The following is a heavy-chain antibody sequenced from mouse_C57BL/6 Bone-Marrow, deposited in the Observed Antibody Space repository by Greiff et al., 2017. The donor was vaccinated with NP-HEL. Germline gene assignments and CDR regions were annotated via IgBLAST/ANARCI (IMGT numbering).Heavy chain of an antibody. J-gene: IGHJ2*01. CDR2: IDPSDSYT. V-gene: IGHV1-59*01. Sequence: QVQLQQPGAELVRPGTSVKLSCKASGYTFTSYWMHWVKQRPGQGLEWIGVIDPSDSYTNYNQKFKGKATLTVDTSSSTAYMQLSSLTSEDSAVYYCARSYYGYDDLYYFDYWGQGTTLTVSS. CDR1: GYTFTSYW. D-gene: IGHD2-2*01. CDR3: ARSYYGYDDLYYFDY.